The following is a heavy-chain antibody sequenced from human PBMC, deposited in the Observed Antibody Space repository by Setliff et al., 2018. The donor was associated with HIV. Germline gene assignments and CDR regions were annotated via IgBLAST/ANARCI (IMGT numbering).Heavy chain of an antibody. CDR1: GGSISSGGYY. CDR2: IYYSGGT. CDR3: ARVHEAYCSGGSCYFFDY. Sequence: SETLSLTCTVSGGSISSGGYYWSWIRQHPGKGLEWIGYIYYSGGTYYNPSLKSRVTISVDTSKNQFSLKLSSVTAADTAVYYCARVHEAYCSGGSCYFFDYWGQGTLVTVSS. J-gene: IGHJ4*02. V-gene: IGHV4-31*03. D-gene: IGHD2-15*01.